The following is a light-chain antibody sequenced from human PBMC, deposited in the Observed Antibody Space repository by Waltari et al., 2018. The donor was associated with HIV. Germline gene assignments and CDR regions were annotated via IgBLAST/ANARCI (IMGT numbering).Light chain of an antibody. CDR3: CSYAGSSTFE. CDR2: EGS. J-gene: IGLJ2*01. V-gene: IGLV2-23*03. Sequence: QSALTQPASVSGSPGQSITISCTGTSSDVGSYNLVSWYQQHPGKAPNLMIYEGSKRPSGVSNRFSGSKAGNTAALTSAGLQAEDEADYYCCSYAGSSTFEFGGGTNLTVL. CDR1: SSDVGSYNL.